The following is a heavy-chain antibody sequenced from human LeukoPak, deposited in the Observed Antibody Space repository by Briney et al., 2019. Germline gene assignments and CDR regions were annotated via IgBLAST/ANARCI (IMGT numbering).Heavy chain of an antibody. J-gene: IGHJ4*02. CDR3: AKGGYDSSPPGY. Sequence: GGSLRLYCAASGFTFDDYAMHWVWQAPGKGLEWVSGISWNSGSIGCADSVKGRFTISRDNAKNSLYLQMNSLRAEDTALYYCAKGGYDSSPPGYWGQGTLVTVSS. CDR2: ISWNSGSI. V-gene: IGHV3-9*01. CDR1: GFTFDDYA. D-gene: IGHD3-22*01.